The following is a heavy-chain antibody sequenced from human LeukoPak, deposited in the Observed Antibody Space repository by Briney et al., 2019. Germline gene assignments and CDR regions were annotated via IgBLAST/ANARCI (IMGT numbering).Heavy chain of an antibody. CDR1: GGSISSGDYY. J-gene: IGHJ3*02. CDR2: IYYSGST. V-gene: IGHV4-30-4*01. Sequence: SETLSLTCTVSGGSISSGDYYWRWIRQPPGKGLEWIGYIYYSGSTYYNPSLKIRVTISVDTSKNQFSLKLSSVTAADTAVYYCARDSSGYYFDIWGQGTMVTVSS. CDR3: ARDSSGYYFDI. D-gene: IGHD3-22*01.